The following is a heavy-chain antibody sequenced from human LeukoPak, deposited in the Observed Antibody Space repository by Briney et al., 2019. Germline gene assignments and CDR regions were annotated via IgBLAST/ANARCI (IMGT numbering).Heavy chain of an antibody. V-gene: IGHV4-4*09. CDR1: GDPITSYY. CDR2: IDHSGTT. J-gene: IGHJ4*02. CDR3: ARVHLSFDH. Sequence: TSETLSLTCTVSGDPITSYYWTWIRQPPGKGLEWIGYIDHSGTTHYNPSLKSRVTISVDTSENQFPLKLSSVTAADTAVYYCARVHLSFDHWGQGTLVTVSS.